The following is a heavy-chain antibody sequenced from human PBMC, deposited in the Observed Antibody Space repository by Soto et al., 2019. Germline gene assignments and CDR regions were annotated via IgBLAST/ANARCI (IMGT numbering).Heavy chain of an antibody. V-gene: IGHV1-69*08. CDR3: AREAAIAVADTSYFDY. CDR1: GGTFSSYT. Sequence: QVQLVQSGAEVKKPGSSVKVSCKASGGTFSSYTISWVRQAPGQGLEWMGRIIPILGIANYAQKFQGRVTITADKSTSTAYMELSSLRSEDTDVYYCAREAAIAVADTSYFDYWGQGTLVTVSS. J-gene: IGHJ4*02. CDR2: IIPILGIA. D-gene: IGHD6-19*01.